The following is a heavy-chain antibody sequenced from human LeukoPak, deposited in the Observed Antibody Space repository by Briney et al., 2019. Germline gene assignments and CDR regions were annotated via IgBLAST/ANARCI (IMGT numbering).Heavy chain of an antibody. D-gene: IGHD3-10*01. V-gene: IGHV3-7*01. CDR3: ARVDMVRGVIMGAFDY. CDR2: IKQDGSEK. Sequence: GGSLRLSCAASGFTFSSYWMSWVRQAPGKGLEWVANIKQDGSEKYYADSVKGRFTISRDNAKNSLYLQMNSLRAEDMAVYYCARVDMVRGVIMGAFDYWGQGTLVTVSS. CDR1: GFTFSSYW. J-gene: IGHJ4*02.